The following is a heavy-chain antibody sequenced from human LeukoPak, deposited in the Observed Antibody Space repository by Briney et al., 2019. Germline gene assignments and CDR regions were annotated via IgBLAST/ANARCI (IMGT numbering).Heavy chain of an antibody. D-gene: IGHD3-22*01. CDR1: GFTFSSYA. J-gene: IGHJ4*02. V-gene: IGHV3-23*01. CDR3: AKTYYYDSSGYYYGY. CDR2: ISGSCGST. Sequence: GGSLRPSCAASGFTFSSYALSWVRQAPGKGLDWVSAISGSCGSTYYADSVKGRFTISRDNSKNTLYLQMNSLRAEDTAVYYCAKTYYYDSSGYYYGYWGQGTLVTVSS.